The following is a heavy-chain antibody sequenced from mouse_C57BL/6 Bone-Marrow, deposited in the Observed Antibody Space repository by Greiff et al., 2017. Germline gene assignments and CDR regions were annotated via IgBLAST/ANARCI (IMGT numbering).Heavy chain of an antibody. CDR1: GYSITSGYY. V-gene: IGHV3-6*01. CDR2: ISYDGSN. Sequence: EVKLVESGPGLVKPSQSLSLTCSVTGYSITSGYYWNWIRQFPGNKLEWMGYISYDGSNNYNPSLKNRISITRDTSKNQCFLKLNSVTTEDTATYYCAREDGYWGQGTTLTVSS. CDR3: AREDGY. D-gene: IGHD2-3*01. J-gene: IGHJ2*01.